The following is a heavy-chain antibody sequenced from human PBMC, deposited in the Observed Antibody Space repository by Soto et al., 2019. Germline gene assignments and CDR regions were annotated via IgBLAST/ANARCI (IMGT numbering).Heavy chain of an antibody. J-gene: IGHJ3*02. CDR3: ARGMYGSGSYYIGDAFDM. D-gene: IGHD3-10*01. Sequence: GGSLRLSCAVSGFTVSYNYMNWVRQAPGKGLEWVSVIYRGGDTFYADSVKGRFTISRDNSKNTLYLQMNSLRAEDTAVYYCARGMYGSGSYYIGDAFDMWGQGTMVTV. CDR1: GFTVSYNY. V-gene: IGHV3-53*01. CDR2: IYRGGDT.